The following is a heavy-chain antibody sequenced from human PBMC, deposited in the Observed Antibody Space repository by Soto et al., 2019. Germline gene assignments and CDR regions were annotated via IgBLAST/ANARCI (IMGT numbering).Heavy chain of an antibody. CDR1: GYTFINYG. CDR3: SRDWNCSNTRCQNCFDP. CDR2: ISGNTGKA. V-gene: IGHV1-18*01. D-gene: IGHD2-2*01. J-gene: IGHJ5*02. Sequence: GASVKVSCKASGYTFINYGVSWVRQAPGQGLEWMGWISGNTGKANHAQNLQGRVTMTTDTSTNTAYMELRSLRSDDTAVYYCSRDWNCSNTRCQNCFDPWGQGTLVTVSS.